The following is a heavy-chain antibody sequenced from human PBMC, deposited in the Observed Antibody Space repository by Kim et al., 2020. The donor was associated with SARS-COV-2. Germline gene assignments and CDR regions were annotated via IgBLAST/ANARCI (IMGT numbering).Heavy chain of an antibody. D-gene: IGHD3-22*01. J-gene: IGHJ4*02. Sequence: GGSLRLSCAASGFTFSSHWMHWVRQAPGKGPVWVSRINADRSVIEYAASVKGRFTISRDNAKSTLDLQMNSLRPKDTAVYYCARGSGNYGFDSWGQGILVAVSS. CDR1: GFTFSSHW. V-gene: IGHV3-74*01. CDR3: ARGSGNYGFDS. CDR2: INADRSVI.